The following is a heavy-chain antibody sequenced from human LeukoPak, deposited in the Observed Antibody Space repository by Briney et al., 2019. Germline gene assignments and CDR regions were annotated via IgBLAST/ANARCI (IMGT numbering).Heavy chain of an antibody. CDR3: ARDPLPYYYDSSGYYYDY. J-gene: IGHJ4*02. D-gene: IGHD3-22*01. CDR2: IKQDGSEK. CDR1: GFTFSSYW. V-gene: IGHV3-7*01. Sequence: GGSLRLSCAASGFTFSSYWMSWVRQAPGKGLEWVANIKQDGSEKYYVDSVKGRFTISRDNAKNLLYLQMNSLRAEDTAVYYCARDPLPYYYDSSGYYYDYWGQGTLVTVSS.